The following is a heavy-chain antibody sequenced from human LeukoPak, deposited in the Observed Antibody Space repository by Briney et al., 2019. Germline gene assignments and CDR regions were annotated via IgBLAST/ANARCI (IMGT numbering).Heavy chain of an antibody. D-gene: IGHD3-3*01. CDR1: SGSISSSSNYY. V-gene: IGHV4-39*07. J-gene: IGHJ4*02. Sequence: SETLSLTCTVSSGSISSSSNYYWGWIRQPPGKGLEWIGGIYYSGNTYYNPSLKSRVTISVDKSKNQFSLKLSSVTAADTAVYYCAREGGNYDFWSGYYIHWGQGTLVTVSS. CDR2: IYYSGNT. CDR3: AREGGNYDFWSGYYIH.